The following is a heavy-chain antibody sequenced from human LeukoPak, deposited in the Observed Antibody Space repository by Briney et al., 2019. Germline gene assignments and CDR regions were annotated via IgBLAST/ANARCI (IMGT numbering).Heavy chain of an antibody. CDR1: GGTFSSYA. J-gene: IGHJ4*02. Sequence: ASVKVSCKASGGTFSSYAISWVRQAPGQGLEWMGRIIPILGIANYAQKFQGRVTITADKSTSTAYMELSSLRSDDTAVYYCARSSGWASHFDYWGQGTLVTVSS. D-gene: IGHD6-19*01. CDR3: ARSSGWASHFDY. CDR2: IIPILGIA. V-gene: IGHV1-69*04.